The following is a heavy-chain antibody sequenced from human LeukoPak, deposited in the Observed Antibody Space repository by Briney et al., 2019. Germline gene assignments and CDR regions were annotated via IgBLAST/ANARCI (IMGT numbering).Heavy chain of an antibody. V-gene: IGHV3-66*01. CDR2: IYSGGSI. D-gene: IGHD3-10*01. J-gene: IGHJ3*02. CDR1: GFTVSSNY. Sequence: GGSLRLSCAASGFTVSSNYMSWVRQAPGKGLEWVSVIYSGGSIYYADSVKGRFTISRDNSKNTLYLQMNSLRAEDTAVYYCARVGGTMVRGERAFDIWGQGTMVTVSS. CDR3: ARVGGTMVRGERAFDI.